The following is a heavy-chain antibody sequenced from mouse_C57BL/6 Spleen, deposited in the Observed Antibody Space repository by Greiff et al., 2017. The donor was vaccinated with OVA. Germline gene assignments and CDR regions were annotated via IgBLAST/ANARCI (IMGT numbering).Heavy chain of an antibody. CDR3: ARWNLYYFDY. V-gene: IGHV1-69*01. CDR1: GYTFTSYW. Sequence: QVQLQQSGAELVMPGASVKLSCKASGYTFTSYWMHWVKQRPGQGLEWIGEIDPSDSYTNYNQKFKGKSTLTVDKSSSTAYMQLSSLTSEDSAVYYCARWNLYYFDYWGQGTTLTVSS. J-gene: IGHJ2*01. CDR2: IDPSDSYT.